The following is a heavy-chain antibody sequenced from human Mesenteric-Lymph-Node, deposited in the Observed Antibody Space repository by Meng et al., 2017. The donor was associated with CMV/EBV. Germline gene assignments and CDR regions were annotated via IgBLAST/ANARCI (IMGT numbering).Heavy chain of an antibody. D-gene: IGHD3-16*01. CDR2: IYYSGST. CDR3: ARASYPYNYNGMDV. V-gene: IGHV4-61*03. J-gene: IGHJ6*02. CDR1: GASVSSDSHY. Sequence: SGASVSSDSHYWNWIRQPPGKGLEWIAYIYYSGSTNYNPSLKSRVTISVDMSKNHFSLNLSSVTAADTAVYYCARASYPYNYNGMDVWGQGTTVTVSS.